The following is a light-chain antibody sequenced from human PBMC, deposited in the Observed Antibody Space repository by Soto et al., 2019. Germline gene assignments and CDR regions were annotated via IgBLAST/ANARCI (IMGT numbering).Light chain of an antibody. J-gene: IGKJ1*01. V-gene: IGKV1-6*01. CDR3: LQDINYPWT. CDR1: QGIGNA. CDR2: GAS. Sequence: AIQMTQSPSSLSASVGDRVTISCRASQGIGNALGWYQQKPWKPPKVLIYGASNLQSGVPPRFSGSGSGTDFTLAISSLQPEDSATYYCLQDINYPWTFGQGTKVELK.